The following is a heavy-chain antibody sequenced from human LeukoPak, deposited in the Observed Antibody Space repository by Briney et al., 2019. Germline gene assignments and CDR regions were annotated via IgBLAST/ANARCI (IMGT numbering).Heavy chain of an antibody. Sequence: SVKVSCKASGGTFSSYAISWVRQAPGQGLEWMGGIIPTFGTANYAQKFQGRVTITTDESTSTAYMELSSLRSEDTAVYYCARVGYSSSGGFDPWGQGTLVTVSS. CDR1: GGTFSSYA. V-gene: IGHV1-69*05. D-gene: IGHD6-6*01. CDR3: ARVGYSSSGGFDP. CDR2: IIPTFGTA. J-gene: IGHJ5*02.